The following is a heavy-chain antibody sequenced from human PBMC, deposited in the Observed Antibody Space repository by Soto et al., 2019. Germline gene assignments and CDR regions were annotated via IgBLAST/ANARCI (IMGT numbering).Heavy chain of an antibody. V-gene: IGHV3-48*02. CDR2: ISSSSSTI. CDR1: GFTFSNYN. Sequence: GGSLRLSCAASGFTFSNYNMNWVRQAPGKGLEWVSSISSSSSTIYYADSVKGRFTISRDNAKNSLYLQMNSLRDEDTAVYYCASRYYYDSSGYYYPYYYWGQGALVTVSS. CDR3: ASRYYYDSSGYYYPYYY. D-gene: IGHD3-22*01. J-gene: IGHJ4*02.